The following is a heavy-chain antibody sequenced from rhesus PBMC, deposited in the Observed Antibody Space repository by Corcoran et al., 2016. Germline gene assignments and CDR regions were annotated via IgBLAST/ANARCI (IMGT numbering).Heavy chain of an antibody. D-gene: IGHD3-34*01. CDR3: ARPGGGNHLDF. V-gene: IGHV4-99*01. Sequence: QVQLQESGPGLVKPSETLSLTCAVSGSSLSTGYSRGWLPQPPGKGLVYIVYISGSSGSTYYNPSLKSRVTISEDTSKNQFSLKVSSVTAADTAVYYCARPGGGNHLDFWGQGVLVTVSS. CDR1: GSSLSTGYS. CDR2: ISGSSGST. J-gene: IGHJ4*01.